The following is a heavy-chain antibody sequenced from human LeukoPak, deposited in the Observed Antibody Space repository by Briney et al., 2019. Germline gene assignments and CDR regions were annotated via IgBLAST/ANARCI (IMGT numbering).Heavy chain of an antibody. V-gene: IGHV3-23*01. J-gene: IGHJ4*02. CDR2: ISGSGGST. D-gene: IGHD4-17*01. CDR1: GFTFSSYA. CDR3: AKDRVAYGDFADYFDY. Sequence: GGSLRLSCAASGFTFSSYAMSWVRQAPGKGLEWVSAISGSGGSTYYADSVKGRFTIPRDNSKNTLYLQMNSLRAEDTAVYYCAKDRVAYGDFADYFDYWGQGTLVTVSS.